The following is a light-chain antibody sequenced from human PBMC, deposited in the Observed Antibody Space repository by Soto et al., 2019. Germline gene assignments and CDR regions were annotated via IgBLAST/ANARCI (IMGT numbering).Light chain of an antibody. CDR3: LQCKYWPLLT. Sequence: EAVLTQSPATLSLSPGETATLSCRASHDVDIYVAWYQQKPGQAPRLLIYDASNRATGIPARFSGSGSGTDFTLTVSSLEPEDFAVYYCLQCKYWPLLTFGQGTRLE. V-gene: IGKV3-11*01. CDR2: DAS. CDR1: HDVDIY. J-gene: IGKJ5*01.